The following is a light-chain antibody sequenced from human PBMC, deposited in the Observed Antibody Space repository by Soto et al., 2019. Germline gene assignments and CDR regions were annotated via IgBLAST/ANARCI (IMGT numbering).Light chain of an antibody. V-gene: IGLV3-9*01. J-gene: IGLJ2*01. CDR3: QVWDSSTVV. CDR2: RDS. CDR1: NIGSKN. Sequence: SSELTQPLSVSVALGQTARITCGGNNIGSKNVHWYQQKPGQAPVLVIYRDSNRPSGIPERFSGSNSGNTATLTISRAQGGDEADYYCQVWDSSTVVFGGGTKLTVL.